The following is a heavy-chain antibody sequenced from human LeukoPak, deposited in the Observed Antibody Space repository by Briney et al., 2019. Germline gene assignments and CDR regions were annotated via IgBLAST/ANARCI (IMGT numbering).Heavy chain of an antibody. CDR2: ISYDGSNK. CDR3: ARAAGDNSANARFDY. CDR1: GFTFSSYG. V-gene: IGHV3-30*03. J-gene: IGHJ4*02. D-gene: IGHD4-23*01. Sequence: GSLRLSCAASGFTFSSYGMHWVRQAPGKGLEWVAVISYDGSNKYYADSVKGRFTISRDNSKNTVYLQMNSLRAEDTAVYYCARAAGDNSANARFDYWGQGTLVTVSS.